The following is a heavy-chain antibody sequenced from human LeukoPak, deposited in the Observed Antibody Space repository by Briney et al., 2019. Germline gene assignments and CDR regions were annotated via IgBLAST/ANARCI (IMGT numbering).Heavy chain of an antibody. Sequence: ASVKVSCKASGYTFTSYYMHWVRQAPGQGLEWMGIINPSGGSTSYAQKFQGRVTMTRDTSTSTVYMELSSLRSEDTAVHYCARDIEVAGSPCYYYYGMDVWGQGTTVTVSS. CDR3: ARDIEVAGSPCYYYYGMDV. J-gene: IGHJ6*02. CDR1: GYTFTSYY. D-gene: IGHD6-19*01. CDR2: INPSGGST. V-gene: IGHV1-46*01.